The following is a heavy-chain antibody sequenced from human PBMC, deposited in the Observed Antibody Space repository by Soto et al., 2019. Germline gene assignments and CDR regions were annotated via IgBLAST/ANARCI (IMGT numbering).Heavy chain of an antibody. CDR3: ARGDREDIEEVVGVRPGEYSMDV. V-gene: IGHV3-30-3*01. CDR1: EFTFRIXA. CDR2: ISYDGSRK. D-gene: IGHD1-26*01. J-gene: IGHJ6*02. Sequence: QVHLVESGGGVVQPGSSLRLSCAASEFTFRIXAMHWLRQSPGKGLEWVAVISYDGSRKADSVKGRFTVSRDNSWNTLYLQMNSLRAEDTAIYYCARGDREDIEEVVGVRPGEYSMDVWGQGTTVTVSS.